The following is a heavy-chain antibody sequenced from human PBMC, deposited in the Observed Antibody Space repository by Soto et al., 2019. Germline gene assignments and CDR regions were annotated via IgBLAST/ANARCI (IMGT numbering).Heavy chain of an antibody. Sequence: EVQLVESGGGLVQPGRSLRLSCAASGFTFDDYAMHWVRQAPGKGLEWVSGISWNSGSIGYADSVKGRFTISRDNAKNSLYLQMNSLRAEDTALYYCAKTIAAAGLDYFDYWGQGTLVTVSS. CDR3: AKTIAAAGLDYFDY. J-gene: IGHJ4*02. V-gene: IGHV3-9*01. CDR1: GFTFDDYA. CDR2: ISWNSGSI. D-gene: IGHD6-13*01.